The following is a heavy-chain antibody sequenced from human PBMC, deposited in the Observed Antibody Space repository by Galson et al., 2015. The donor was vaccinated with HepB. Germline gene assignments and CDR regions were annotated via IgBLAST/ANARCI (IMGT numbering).Heavy chain of an antibody. D-gene: IGHD4-17*01. Sequence: SVKVSCKASGYTFTSYAMHWVRQAPGQRLEWMGWINAGNGNTKYSQKFQGRVTITRDTSASTAYMELSSLRSEDTAVYYCARGPTVKLGGAEYFQHWGQGTLVTVSS. CDR2: INAGNGNT. CDR1: GYTFTSYA. CDR3: ARGPTVKLGGAEYFQH. V-gene: IGHV1-3*01. J-gene: IGHJ1*01.